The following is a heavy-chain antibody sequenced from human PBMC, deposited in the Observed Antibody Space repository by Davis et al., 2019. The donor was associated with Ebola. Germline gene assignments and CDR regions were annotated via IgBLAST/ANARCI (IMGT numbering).Heavy chain of an antibody. Sequence: MPSETLSLTCAVYGGSFSDYFWSWIRQSPGKGLKWIGEISPGGISDYNPSLRSRVIISVDMTKNQFSLKVNSVSAADTAVYYFARTAKNSVSPSGHGYTFLDPWSQGTLVTVSS. CDR2: ISPGGIS. J-gene: IGHJ5*02. D-gene: IGHD1-1*01. V-gene: IGHV4-34*01. CDR3: ARTAKNSVSPSGHGYTFLDP. CDR1: GGSFSDYF.